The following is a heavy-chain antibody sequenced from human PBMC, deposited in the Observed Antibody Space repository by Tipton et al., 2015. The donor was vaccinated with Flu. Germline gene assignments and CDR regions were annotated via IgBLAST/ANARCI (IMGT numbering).Heavy chain of an antibody. Sequence: SLRLSCAASGFIFTDYWMAWVRQIPGKGLEWVANINYDGSTIYYRDSVKGRFTISRDNAKTSLYLQMNNLRAEDTAVYFCARENSVAGTRAFDIWGQGTTVTVS. J-gene: IGHJ3*02. CDR3: ARENSVAGTRAFDI. CDR1: GFIFTDYW. D-gene: IGHD6-19*01. CDR2: INYDGSTI. V-gene: IGHV3-7*01.